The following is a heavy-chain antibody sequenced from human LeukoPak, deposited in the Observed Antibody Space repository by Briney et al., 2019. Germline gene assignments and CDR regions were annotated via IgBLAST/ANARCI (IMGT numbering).Heavy chain of an antibody. V-gene: IGHV4-59*01. J-gene: IGHJ6*03. CDR2: IYYSGST. CDR1: GGSISSYY. D-gene: IGHD6-13*01. CDR3: ARAGSSKNYYYYMDV. Sequence: PSETLSLTCTVSGGSISSYYWSWLRQPPGKGLEWIGYIYYSGSTNYNPSLKSRVTISVDTSKNQFSLKLSSVTAADTAVYYCARAGSSKNYYYYMDVWGKGTTVTVSS.